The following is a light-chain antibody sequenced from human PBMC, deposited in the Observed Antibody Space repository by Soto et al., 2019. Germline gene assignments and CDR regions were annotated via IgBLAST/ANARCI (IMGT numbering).Light chain of an antibody. CDR2: DVS. CDR1: SSDVGGYNY. V-gene: IGLV2-14*01. CDR3: SSCTSSSPAGVV. Sequence: QSALTQPASVSGSPGQSITISCTGTSSDVGGYNYVSWYQQHPGKAPKLMIYDVSNRPSGVSNRFSGSKSGNTASLTISGLQAEDEADYYCSSCTSSSPAGVVFGGGTKLTVL. J-gene: IGLJ2*01.